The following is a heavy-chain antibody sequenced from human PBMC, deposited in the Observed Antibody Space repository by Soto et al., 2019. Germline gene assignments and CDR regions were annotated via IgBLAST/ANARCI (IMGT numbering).Heavy chain of an antibody. V-gene: IGHV1-8*02. Sequence: ASVKVSRKASGYKFTDYYIHWVRQATGQGLEWMGWMNPNSGNTGYAQKFQGRVTMTRNTSISTAYMELSSLRSEDTAVYYCARDPWFDPWGQGTLVTVSS. CDR3: ARDPWFDP. CDR2: MNPNSGNT. J-gene: IGHJ5*02. CDR1: GYKFTDYY.